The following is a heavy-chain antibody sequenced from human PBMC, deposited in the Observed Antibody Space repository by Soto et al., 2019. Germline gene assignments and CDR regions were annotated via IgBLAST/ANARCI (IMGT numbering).Heavy chain of an antibody. CDR1: GGSVRSDNYY. Sequence: SETLSLTCTVSGGSVRSDNYYWIWIRQPPGKGLEYIGYIAYSGSTNYNPSLKSRVTISVDTSKNQFSLKLSSVTAADTAVYYCARGIAARLRGYYGMDVWGQGTTVTVSS. J-gene: IGHJ6*02. CDR2: IAYSGST. V-gene: IGHV4-61*01. D-gene: IGHD6-6*01. CDR3: ARGIAARLRGYYGMDV.